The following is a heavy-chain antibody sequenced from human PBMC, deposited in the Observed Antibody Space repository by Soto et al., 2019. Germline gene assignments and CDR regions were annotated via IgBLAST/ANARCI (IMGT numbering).Heavy chain of an antibody. CDR1: GGSISTVDYY. Sequence: SETLSLTCTVSGGSISTVDYYWSCIRQPPGKGLEWIGYIYYSGSTYYNPSLKSRVTISVDTSKNQFSLKLSSVTATDTAVYYCARDPRPPGGSSATADPWGQGTLVTVSS. J-gene: IGHJ5*02. V-gene: IGHV4-30-4*01. CDR2: IYYSGST. CDR3: ARDPRPPGGSSATADP. D-gene: IGHD2-15*01.